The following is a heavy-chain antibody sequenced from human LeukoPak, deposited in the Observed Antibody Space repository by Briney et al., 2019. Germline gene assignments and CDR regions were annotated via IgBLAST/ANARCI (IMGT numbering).Heavy chain of an antibody. Sequence: SETLSLTCAVSGGSISSSNWWSWVRQPPGKGREWIGEIYHSGSTNYNPSLKSRVTISVDKSKNQFSLKLSSVTAADTAVYYCARVSLYCSGGSCFDPWGQGTLVTVSS. D-gene: IGHD2-15*01. CDR1: GGSISSSNW. CDR2: IYHSGST. CDR3: ARVSLYCSGGSCFDP. J-gene: IGHJ5*02. V-gene: IGHV4-4*02.